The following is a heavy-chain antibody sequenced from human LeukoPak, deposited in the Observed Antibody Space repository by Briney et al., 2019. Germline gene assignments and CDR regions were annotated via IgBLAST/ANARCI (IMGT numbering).Heavy chain of an antibody. Sequence: GGSLRLSCAASGFTFSGYAMYWVRQAPGKGLEWVAVISNDGNIKYYADSVKGRFTISRDNSKNTLYLQMNSLRAEDTAVYYCASDFRSYNIRWCLDYWGQGTLVTVSS. CDR1: GFTFSGYA. J-gene: IGHJ4*02. V-gene: IGHV3-30-3*01. CDR2: ISNDGNIK. CDR3: ASDFRSYNIRWCLDY. D-gene: IGHD2-8*02.